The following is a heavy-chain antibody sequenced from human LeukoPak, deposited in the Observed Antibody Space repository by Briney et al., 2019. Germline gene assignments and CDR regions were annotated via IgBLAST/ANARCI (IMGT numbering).Heavy chain of an antibody. J-gene: IGHJ4*02. CDR1: GFTFSDYY. CDR3: ARGVVRDYASDY. CDR2: IRNKANSYTT. V-gene: IGHV3-72*01. Sequence: GGSLRLSCAASGFTFSDYYMDWVRQAPGKGLEWVGRIRNKANSYTTEYAASVKGRFTISRENSKNSLYLQMNSLKTEDTAVYYCARGVVRDYASDYWGQGTLVTVSS. D-gene: IGHD3-10*01.